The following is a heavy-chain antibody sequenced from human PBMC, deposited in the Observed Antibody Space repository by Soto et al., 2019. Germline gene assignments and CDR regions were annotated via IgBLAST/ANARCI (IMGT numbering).Heavy chain of an antibody. V-gene: IGHV6-1*01. J-gene: IGHJ6*02. Sequence: SQTLSLTCAISGDSVSSNSAAWNWIRQSPSRGLEWLGRTYYRSKWYNDYAVSVKSRITINPDTSKNQFSLKLSSVTAADTAVYYCARGGYDFLAYYYGMDVWGQGTTVTVSS. CDR1: GDSVSSNSAA. CDR2: TYYRSKWYN. CDR3: ARGGYDFLAYYYGMDV. D-gene: IGHD3-3*01.